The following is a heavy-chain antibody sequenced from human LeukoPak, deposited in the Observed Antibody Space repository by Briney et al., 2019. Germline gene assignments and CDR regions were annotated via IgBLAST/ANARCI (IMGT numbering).Heavy chain of an antibody. V-gene: IGHV1-69*05. Sequence: GSSVKVSCKASGGTFSSYAISWVRQAPGQGLEWMGGIIPIFGTANYAQKFQGRVTITTDESTSTAYMELSSLRSEDTAVYYCAWPGLTIFESPPYFDYWGQGTLVTVSS. CDR3: AWPGLTIFESPPYFDY. CDR2: IIPIFGTA. J-gene: IGHJ4*02. D-gene: IGHD3-3*01. CDR1: GGTFSSYA.